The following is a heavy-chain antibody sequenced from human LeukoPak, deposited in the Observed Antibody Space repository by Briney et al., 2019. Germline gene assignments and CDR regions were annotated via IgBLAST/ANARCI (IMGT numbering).Heavy chain of an antibody. CDR2: MNPNSGNT. V-gene: IGHV1-8*01. J-gene: IGHJ4*02. CDR1: GYTFTSYD. CDR3: ALGYYYDSSGSYYFDY. Sequence: ASVKVSCKASGYTFTSYDINWVRQATGQGLEWRGWMNPNSGNTGYAQKFQGRVTITTDESTSTAYMELSSLRSEDTAVYYCALGYYYDSSGSYYFDYWGQGTLVTVSS. D-gene: IGHD3-22*01.